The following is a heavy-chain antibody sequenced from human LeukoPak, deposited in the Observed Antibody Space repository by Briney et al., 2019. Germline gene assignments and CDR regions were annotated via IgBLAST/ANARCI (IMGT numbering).Heavy chain of an antibody. CDR1: GDSVSSNSAA. CDR3: ARGAKYSYGRGGFDY. D-gene: IGHD5-18*01. CDR2: TYYRSKWYN. Sequence: SQTLSLTCAISGDSVSSNSAAWNWIRQSPSRGLEWLGRTYYRSKWYNDYAVSVKSRITIDPDTSKNQFSLQLNSVTPEDTAVYYCARGAKYSYGRGGFDYWGQGTLVTVSS. V-gene: IGHV6-1*01. J-gene: IGHJ4*02.